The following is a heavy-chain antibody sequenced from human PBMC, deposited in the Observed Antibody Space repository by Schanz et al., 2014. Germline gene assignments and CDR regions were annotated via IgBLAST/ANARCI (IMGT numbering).Heavy chain of an antibody. D-gene: IGHD3-3*02. CDR3: ARRHHFRSGPYYYYYMDV. Sequence: QVQLQESGPGLVKPSETLSLTCNVSGDSIRSYYWSWIRQPPGKGLEWIGEINHSANTTYNPSLKSRVTISVDSSKNQFSLMLNSVTAADTAVYYCARRHHFRSGPYYYYYMDVWGKGTTVTVSS. J-gene: IGHJ6*03. CDR2: INHSANT. V-gene: IGHV4-59*12. CDR1: GDSIRSYY.